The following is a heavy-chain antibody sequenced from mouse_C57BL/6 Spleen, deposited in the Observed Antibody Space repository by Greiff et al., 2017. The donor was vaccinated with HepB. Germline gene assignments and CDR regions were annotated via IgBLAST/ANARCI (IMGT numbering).Heavy chain of an antibody. V-gene: IGHV1-18*01. D-gene: IGHD1-1*01. CDR2: INPNNGRT. CDR3: ARENYYGSSYYLDY. J-gene: IGHJ2*01. CDR1: GYTFTDYN. Sequence: VQLQQSGPELVKPGASVKIPCKASGYTFTDYNMDWVKQSHGKSLEWIGGINPNNGRTIYNQKFKGKATLTVDKSSSTAYLELRSLTSEDTAVYYCARENYYGSSYYLDYWGQGTTLTVSS.